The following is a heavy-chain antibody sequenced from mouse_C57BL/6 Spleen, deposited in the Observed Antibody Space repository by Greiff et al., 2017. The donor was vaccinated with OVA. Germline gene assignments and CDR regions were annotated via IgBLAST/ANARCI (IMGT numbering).Heavy chain of an antibody. J-gene: IGHJ2*01. D-gene: IGHD4-1*01. Sequence: VQLQQPGAELVMPGASVKLSCKASGYTFTSYWMHWVKQRPGQGLEWIGEIDPSDSYTNYNQKFKGKSTLTVDKSSSTASMSISSRAAENSAVYDCARRRTGPSCDYWGQGTTLTVSS. CDR1: GYTFTSYW. CDR3: ARRRTGPSCDY. CDR2: IDPSDSYT. V-gene: IGHV1-69*01.